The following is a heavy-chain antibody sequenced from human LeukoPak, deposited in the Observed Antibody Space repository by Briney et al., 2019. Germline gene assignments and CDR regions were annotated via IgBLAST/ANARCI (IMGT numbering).Heavy chain of an antibody. CDR2: ISAYNGNT. J-gene: IGHJ4*02. Sequence: GASVKVSCKASGYTFTSYGISWVRQAPGQGLEWMGWISAYNGNTNYAQKLQGRVTMTTDTSTSTAYMELRSLRSDDTAVYYCARAPTNDFWSAYYDYWGQGTLVTVSS. V-gene: IGHV1-18*01. D-gene: IGHD3-3*01. CDR3: ARAPTNDFWSAYYDY. CDR1: GYTFTSYG.